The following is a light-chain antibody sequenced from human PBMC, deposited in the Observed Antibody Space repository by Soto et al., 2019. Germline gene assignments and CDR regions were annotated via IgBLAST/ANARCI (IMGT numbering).Light chain of an antibody. V-gene: IGKV3-20*01. CDR2: RTF. J-gene: IGKJ5*01. CDR3: QQYNTSPPT. CDR1: QPITSRY. Sequence: IVLTQSPGTLSLSPGERATLSCRASQPITSRYLAWYQHQPGQAPRLLIYRTFARAPGIPDRFSGGGSGKSFPPPISGRGGKFLAVYYGQQYNTSPPTSGQGTRLEIK.